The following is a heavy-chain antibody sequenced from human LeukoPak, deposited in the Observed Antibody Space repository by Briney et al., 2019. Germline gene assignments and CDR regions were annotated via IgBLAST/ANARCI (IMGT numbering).Heavy chain of an antibody. CDR1: GFTFSSYA. Sequence: PGGSLRLSCAASGFTFSSYAMSWVRQAPEKGLEWVSSISGSGGSTDYADSVKGRFTISRNNSKDTLYLQMNSLRAEDTAVYYCAKNDYYSSGSYYNWFDPWGQGTLVTVSS. CDR2: ISGSGGST. V-gene: IGHV3-23*01. D-gene: IGHD3-10*01. CDR3: AKNDYYSSGSYYNWFDP. J-gene: IGHJ5*02.